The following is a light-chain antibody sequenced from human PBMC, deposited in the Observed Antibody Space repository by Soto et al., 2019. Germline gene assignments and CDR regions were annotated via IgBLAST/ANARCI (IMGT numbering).Light chain of an antibody. CDR1: QSVSNH. V-gene: IGKV3-11*01. CDR3: QQRSTWPRT. Sequence: EIVLAQSPATLSLSPVERATLSCRASQSVSNHLAWYQQRSGQAPRLLIYDASNRATGIAARFSGSGSGTDFTLTISSLETEDSAVYYCQQRSTWPRTFGGGTKVDIK. J-gene: IGKJ4*01. CDR2: DAS.